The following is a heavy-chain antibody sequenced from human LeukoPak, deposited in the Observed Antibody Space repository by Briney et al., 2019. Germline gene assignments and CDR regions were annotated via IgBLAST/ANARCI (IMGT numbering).Heavy chain of an antibody. V-gene: IGHV3-21*01. Sequence: GGSLRLSCAASGFTFNSDAMTWVRQAPGKGLEWVSSISSSSSYIYYADSVKGRFTISRDNAKNSLYLQMNSLRAEDTAVYYCARVRVVRGYFDYWGQGTLVTVSS. CDR2: ISSSSSYI. J-gene: IGHJ4*02. CDR1: GFTFNSDA. D-gene: IGHD2-15*01. CDR3: ARVRVVRGYFDY.